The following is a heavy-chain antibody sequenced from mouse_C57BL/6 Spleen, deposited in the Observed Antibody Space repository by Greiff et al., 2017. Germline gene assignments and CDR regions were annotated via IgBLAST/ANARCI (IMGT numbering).Heavy chain of an antibody. D-gene: IGHD2-10*02. J-gene: IGHJ4*01. CDR1: GYTFTDYY. V-gene: IGHV1-19*01. CDR3: ARESYGTQGAMDY. Sequence: VQLQQSGPVLVKPGASVKMSCKASGYTFTDYYMNWVKQSHGKSLEWIGVINPYNGGTSYNQKFKGKATLTVDKSSSTAYMELNSLTSEDSAVYYCARESYGTQGAMDYWGQGTSVTVSS. CDR2: INPYNGGT.